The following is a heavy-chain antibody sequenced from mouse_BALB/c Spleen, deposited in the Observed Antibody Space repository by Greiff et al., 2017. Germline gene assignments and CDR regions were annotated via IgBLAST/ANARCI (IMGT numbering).Heavy chain of an antibody. V-gene: IGHV1-14*01. CDR1: GYTFTSYV. CDR2: INPYNDGT. Sequence: VQLQQSGPELVKPGASVKMSCKASGYTFTSYVMHWVKQKPGQGLEWIGYINPYNDGTKYNEKFKGKATLTSDKSSSTAYMELSSLTSEDSAVYYCARWPDWEGSYYFDYWGQGTTLTVSS. J-gene: IGHJ2*01. CDR3: ARWPDWEGSYYFDY. D-gene: IGHD4-1*01.